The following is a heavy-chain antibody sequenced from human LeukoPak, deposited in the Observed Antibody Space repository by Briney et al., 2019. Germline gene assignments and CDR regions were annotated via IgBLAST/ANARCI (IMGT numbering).Heavy chain of an antibody. CDR3: ARDRGYSGYNSPDY. Sequence: GGSLRLSCAASGFSFISFGMHWVRQAPGKGLEWVAVIWYDGSNKYYADSVKGRFTISRDNSKNTLYLQMNSLRAEDTAVYYCARDRGYSGYNSPDYWGQGTLVTVSS. V-gene: IGHV3-33*08. CDR1: GFSFISFG. J-gene: IGHJ4*02. D-gene: IGHD5-12*01. CDR2: IWYDGSNK.